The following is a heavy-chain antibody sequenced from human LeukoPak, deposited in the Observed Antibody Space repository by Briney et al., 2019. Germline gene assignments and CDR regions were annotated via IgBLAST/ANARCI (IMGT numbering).Heavy chain of an antibody. Sequence: GGSLRLSCAASGFTFSSYWMSWVRQAPGKGLEWVGRIKSKTDGGTTDYAAPVKGRFTISRDDSKNTLYLQMNSLKTEDTAVYYCTTDSVFANYFYGMDVWGQGTTVTVSS. CDR1: GFTFSSYW. J-gene: IGHJ6*02. CDR2: IKSKTDGGTT. D-gene: IGHD3-10*01. CDR3: TTDSVFANYFYGMDV. V-gene: IGHV3-15*01.